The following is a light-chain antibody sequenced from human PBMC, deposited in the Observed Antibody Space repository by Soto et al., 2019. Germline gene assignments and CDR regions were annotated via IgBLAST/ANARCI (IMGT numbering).Light chain of an antibody. CDR2: GAS. V-gene: IGKV3-20*01. J-gene: IGKJ1*01. CDR3: QQYGSSPRT. Sequence: EIVLTQSPGTLSLSPGERATLSCRASQSVSSSYLAWYQQKPGQAPKLLIYGASSRATGIPDRFSGSGSGTDFTLTISGLEPKEVAVYYGQQYGSSPRTFGQGTKVEIK. CDR1: QSVSSSY.